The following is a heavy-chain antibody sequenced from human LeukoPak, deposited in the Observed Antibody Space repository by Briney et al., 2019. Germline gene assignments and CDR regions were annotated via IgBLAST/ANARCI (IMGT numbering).Heavy chain of an antibody. J-gene: IGHJ3*01. Sequence: GGSLRLSCAASGFTFSSYGTHWVRQAPGKGLEWVAFIRYDGSNKYYADSVKGRFTISRDNSKNTLYLQMNSLRAEDTAVYYCAKDRYYGSGSPPAAWGQGTMVTVSS. CDR1: GFTFSSYG. D-gene: IGHD3-10*01. CDR3: AKDRYYGSGSPPAA. CDR2: IRYDGSNK. V-gene: IGHV3-30*02.